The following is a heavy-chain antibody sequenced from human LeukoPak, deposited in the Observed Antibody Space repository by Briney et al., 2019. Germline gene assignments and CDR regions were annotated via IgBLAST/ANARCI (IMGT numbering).Heavy chain of an antibody. V-gene: IGHV3-20*04. Sequence: RPGGSLRLSCAASGFTFSTYTINWVRQAPGKGLEWVSGINWNGGRTGYADSVKGRFTISRDNAKNSLYLQMNSLRAEDTALYYCARDIVATIGYYYYYYMDVWGKGTTVTVSS. CDR3: ARDIVATIGYYYYYYMDV. J-gene: IGHJ6*03. CDR2: INWNGGRT. CDR1: GFTFSTYT. D-gene: IGHD5-12*01.